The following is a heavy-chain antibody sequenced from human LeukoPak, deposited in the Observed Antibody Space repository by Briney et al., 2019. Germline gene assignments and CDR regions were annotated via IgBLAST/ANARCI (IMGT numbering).Heavy chain of an antibody. CDR1: GVTFSSYN. CDR3: ARDPYSGSYGNYYYYFMDV. CDR2: ITIGSSYI. Sequence: GGSLRVSCAASGVTFSSYNMNWVRQAPGKRLEWVSSITIGSSYIYYADSVKGRFTISRDNAKNSLYLQMNSLRAEDTAVYYCARDPYSGSYGNYYYYFMDVWGKGTTVTISS. D-gene: IGHD1-26*01. J-gene: IGHJ6*03. V-gene: IGHV3-21*01.